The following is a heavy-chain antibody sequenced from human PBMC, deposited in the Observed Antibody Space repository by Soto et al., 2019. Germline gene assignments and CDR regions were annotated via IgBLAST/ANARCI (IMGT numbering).Heavy chain of an antibody. CDR3: ARADYTQHVWYQTYDI. J-gene: IGHJ3*02. V-gene: IGHV5-51*01. Sequence: HGESLKISCKTSGYSFTSFCVGWLRQMPGQGMEWLWLIYPADSIITYSPSFQGQGTLSADKSITTAYLQWSSLKASDTAIYYCARADYTQHVWYQTYDIGGQWTIVTVSS. CDR2: IYPADSII. CDR1: GYSFTSFC. D-gene: IGHD2-2*01.